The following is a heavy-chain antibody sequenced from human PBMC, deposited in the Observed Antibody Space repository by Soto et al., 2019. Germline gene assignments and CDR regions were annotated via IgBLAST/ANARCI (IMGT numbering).Heavy chain of an antibody. CDR1: GFAFTHYG. CDR2: ISKSDYT. J-gene: IGHJ4*02. D-gene: IGHD2-2*01. V-gene: IGHV3-21*01. CDR3: AREDSIIIPAVSDC. Sequence: GWSLRLSCTVSGFAFTHYGINWVRTAPGKGLEWVSSISKSDYTYYSDSVKGRFAISRDNAKSSVSLQMNTLRVEDTAVYYCAREDSIIIPAVSDCWGQGTLVTVSA.